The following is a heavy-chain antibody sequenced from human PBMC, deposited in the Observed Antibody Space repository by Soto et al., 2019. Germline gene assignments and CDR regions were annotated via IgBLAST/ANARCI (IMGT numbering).Heavy chain of an antibody. CDR2: IHHSGTT. CDR3: ARDSWYNTRRYYFDN. CDR1: GGSIGVNDW. V-gene: IGHV4-4*02. J-gene: IGHJ4*02. Sequence: VQLQESGPGLVNPSETLSLTCVVSGGSIGVNDWWSWVRQPPGKGPEWIGEIHHSGTTNYNPSLRSPVTISIDQSKHHFPLKLTSMTAADTAVYYCARDSWYNTRRYYFDNWGQGILIPVSS. D-gene: IGHD1-20*01.